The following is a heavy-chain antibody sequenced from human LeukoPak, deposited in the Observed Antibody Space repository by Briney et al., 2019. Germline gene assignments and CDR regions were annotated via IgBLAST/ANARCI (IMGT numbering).Heavy chain of an antibody. CDR2: ISSSSSTI. J-gene: IGHJ4*02. CDR1: GFTFSSYE. V-gene: IGHV3-48*01. D-gene: IGHD5-12*01. CDR3: ARGPRTEWLRLGGIY. Sequence: GGSLRLSCAASGFTFSSYEMNWVRQAPGKGLEWVSYISSSSSTIYYADSVKGRFTISRDNAKNSLYLQMNSLRAEDTAVYYCARGPRTEWLRLGGIYWGQGTLVTVSS.